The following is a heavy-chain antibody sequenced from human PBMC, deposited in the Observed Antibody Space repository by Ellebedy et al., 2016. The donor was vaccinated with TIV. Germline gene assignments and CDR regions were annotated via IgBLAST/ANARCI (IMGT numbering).Heavy chain of an antibody. Sequence: GESLKISCAASGFTFSSYAMNWVRQAPGKGLEWVSAISGSGDTTYYADSVKGRFTISRDNSQDPVHLQMNSLRAEDTAVYYCTKRGVGWAAFDIWGPGTMVTVSS. CDR1: GFTFSSYA. D-gene: IGHD6-19*01. CDR2: ISGSGDTT. CDR3: TKRGVGWAAFDI. V-gene: IGHV3-23*01. J-gene: IGHJ3*02.